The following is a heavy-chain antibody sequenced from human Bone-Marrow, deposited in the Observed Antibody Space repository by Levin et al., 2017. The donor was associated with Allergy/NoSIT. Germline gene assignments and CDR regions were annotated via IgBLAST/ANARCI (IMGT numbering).Heavy chain of an antibody. Sequence: PGGSLRLSCAASGFTFDDYAMHWVRQAPGKGLEWVSGISWNSGSIGYADSVKGRFTISRDNAKNSLYLQMNSLRAEDTALYYCAKASNYSGSRSHAFDIWGQGTMVTVSS. CDR3: AKASNYSGSRSHAFDI. V-gene: IGHV3-9*01. CDR1: GFTFDDYA. J-gene: IGHJ3*02. CDR2: ISWNSGSI. D-gene: IGHD1-26*01.